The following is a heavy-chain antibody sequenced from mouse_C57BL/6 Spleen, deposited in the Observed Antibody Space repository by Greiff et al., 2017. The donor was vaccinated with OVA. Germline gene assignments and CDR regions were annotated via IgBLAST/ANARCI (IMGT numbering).Heavy chain of an antibody. D-gene: IGHD2-2*01. CDR1: GYTFTSYW. CDR3: ARREVKAMCYAMVY. CDR2: IHPSDSDT. Sequence: VQLQQPGAELVKPGASVKVSCKASGYTFTSYWMHWVKQRPGQGLEWIGRIHPSDSDTNYNQKFKGKATLTVDKASSTAYMQLSSLTSEYSAVYYCARREVKAMCYAMVYWGKGTSVTVSS. J-gene: IGHJ4*01. V-gene: IGHV1-74*01.